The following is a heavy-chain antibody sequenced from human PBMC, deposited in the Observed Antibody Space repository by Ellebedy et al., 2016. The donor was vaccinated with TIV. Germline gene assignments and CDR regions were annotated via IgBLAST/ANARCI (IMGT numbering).Heavy chain of an antibody. V-gene: IGHV4-34*01. CDR1: GGSFSGYY. Sequence: MPSETLSLTCGVYGGSFSGYYWTWIRQPPGKGLEWIGDINHSGSINYNPSLQSRVTISLDTSKSQFSLKLSSVTAADTAVYYCASTYCRGGTFNPGDFNYWGQGTLVTVSS. CDR2: INHSGSI. CDR3: ASTYCRGGTFNPGDFNY. D-gene: IGHD2-15*01. J-gene: IGHJ4*02.